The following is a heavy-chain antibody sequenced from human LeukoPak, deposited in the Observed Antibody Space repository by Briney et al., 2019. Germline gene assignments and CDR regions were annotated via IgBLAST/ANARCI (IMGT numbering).Heavy chain of an antibody. V-gene: IGHV1-69*04. Sequence: SVKVSCKASGGTFSSYAISWVRQAPGQGLERMGRIIPILGIANYAQKFQGRVTITADKSTSTAYMELSSLRSEDTAVYYCAREGIAAAGYYFDYWGQGTLVTVSS. CDR1: GGTFSSYA. D-gene: IGHD6-13*01. J-gene: IGHJ4*02. CDR2: IIPILGIA. CDR3: AREGIAAAGYYFDY.